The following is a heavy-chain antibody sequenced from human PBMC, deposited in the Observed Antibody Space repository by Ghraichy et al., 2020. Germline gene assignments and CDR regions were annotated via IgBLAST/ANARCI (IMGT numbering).Heavy chain of an antibody. J-gene: IGHJ5*02. CDR3: ARHQDIVATTPYNWFDP. D-gene: IGHD5-12*01. Sequence: SETLSLTCTVSGGSISSYYWSWIRQPPGKGLEWIGYIYYSGSTNYNPSLKSRVTISVDTSKNQFSLKLSSVTAADTAVYYCARHQDIVATTPYNWFDPWGQGTLVTVSS. CDR1: GGSISSYY. CDR2: IYYSGST. V-gene: IGHV4-59*08.